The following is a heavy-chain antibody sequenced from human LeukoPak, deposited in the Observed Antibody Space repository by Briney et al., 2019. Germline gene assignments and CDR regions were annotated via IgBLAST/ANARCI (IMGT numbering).Heavy chain of an antibody. CDR1: GYTSSSYW. CDR3: ARQNDFRLDY. Sequence: GESLKISCKGSGYTSSSYWIGWVRQMPGKGLEWMGIIYPGDSDTRYSPSLQGQVTISVDTSIGTAYLQWSSLKASDTAIYYCARQNDFRLDYWGQGTLVTVSS. J-gene: IGHJ4*02. CDR2: IYPGDSDT. V-gene: IGHV5-51*01. D-gene: IGHD3-3*01.